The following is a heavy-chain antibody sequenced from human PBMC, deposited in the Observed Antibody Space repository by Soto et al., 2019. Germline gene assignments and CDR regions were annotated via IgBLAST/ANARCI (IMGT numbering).Heavy chain of an antibody. CDR3: ARDSTAFLFDY. CDR2: IYYTGRT. V-gene: IGHV4-61*01. Sequence: QVQLQESGPGRVKPSETLSLTCSVSGDSVRSGSFYWSWIRQPPGRGLEWFGYIYYTGRTSYNPSLQNRVTISIDTSKNQFSLNLTSVTAADTAVYYCARDSTAFLFDYWGQGALVTVSS. D-gene: IGHD2-2*01. CDR1: GDSVRSGSFY. J-gene: IGHJ4*02.